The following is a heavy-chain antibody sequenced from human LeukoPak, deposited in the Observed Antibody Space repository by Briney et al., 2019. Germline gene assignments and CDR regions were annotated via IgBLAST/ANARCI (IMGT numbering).Heavy chain of an antibody. CDR2: ISSSGSTI. CDR3: ARSGIAARRPLDY. V-gene: IGHV3-11*04. Sequence: GGSLRLSCAASGFTFSDYYMSWIRQAPGKGLEWVSYISSSGSTIYYADSVKGRFTISRDNAKNSLYLQMNSLRAEDTAVCYCARSGIAARRPLDYWGQGTLVTVSS. D-gene: IGHD6-6*01. J-gene: IGHJ4*02. CDR1: GFTFSDYY.